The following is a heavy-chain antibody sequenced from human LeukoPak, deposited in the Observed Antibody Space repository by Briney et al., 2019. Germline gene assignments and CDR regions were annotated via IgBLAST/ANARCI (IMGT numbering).Heavy chain of an antibody. V-gene: IGHV1-3*01. CDR1: GYTFTSYA. Sequence: ASVKVSCKASGYTFTSYAMHWVRQAPGQRLEWMGWINAGNGNTKYSQKFQGRVTITRDTSASTAYMELSSLRSEDTAVYYCARDLTVTRYSSGCGHWGQGTLVTVSS. J-gene: IGHJ4*02. D-gene: IGHD6-25*01. CDR3: ARDLTVTRYSSGCGH. CDR2: INAGNGNT.